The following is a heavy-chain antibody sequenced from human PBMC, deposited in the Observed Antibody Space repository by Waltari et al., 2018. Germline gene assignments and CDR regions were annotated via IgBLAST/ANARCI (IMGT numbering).Heavy chain of an antibody. V-gene: IGHV4-34*01. D-gene: IGHD6-19*01. J-gene: IGHJ4*02. Sequence: QVQLQQWGAGLLKPSETLSLTCAVYGGYFSGYYWSWIRQPPGKGLEWIGEINHSGSTNYNPSLKSRVTISVDTSKNQFSLKLSSVTAADTAVYYCARREVAALGYWGQGTLVTVSS. CDR2: INHSGST. CDR1: GGYFSGYY. CDR3: ARREVAALGY.